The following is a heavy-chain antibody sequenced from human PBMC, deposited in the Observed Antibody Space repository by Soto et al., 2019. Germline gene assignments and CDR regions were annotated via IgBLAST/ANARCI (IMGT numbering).Heavy chain of an antibody. D-gene: IGHD3-10*01. Sequence: QVQLVESGGGVVQPGRSLRLSCAASGFTFSSYAFHWVRQAPGKGLEWVAVISYDGSNKYYADSVKGRFTISRDNSKNTLYLQMNTLRPEDTAVYYCARERVGVGVSNDMINWFDPWGQGTLVTVSS. CDR3: ARERVGVGVSNDMINWFDP. V-gene: IGHV3-30-3*01. CDR1: GFTFSSYA. CDR2: ISYDGSNK. J-gene: IGHJ5*02.